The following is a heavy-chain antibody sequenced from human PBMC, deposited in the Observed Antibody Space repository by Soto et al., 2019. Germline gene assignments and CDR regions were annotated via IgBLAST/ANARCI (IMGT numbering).Heavy chain of an antibody. CDR2: ISASNGNT. J-gene: IGHJ6*02. V-gene: IGHV1-18*01. CDR1: GYTFTSYG. D-gene: IGHD6-13*01. CDR3: VRARHQLEHYYCMHV. Sequence: QVQLVQSGAEVKKPGASVKVSCKASGYTFTSYGISWVRQAPGQGLEWMGWISASNGNTNYAQKRQGRVTMTTDTSTSTAYTELRSLRTDDTALYYCVRARHQLEHYYCMHVWGQGTTV.